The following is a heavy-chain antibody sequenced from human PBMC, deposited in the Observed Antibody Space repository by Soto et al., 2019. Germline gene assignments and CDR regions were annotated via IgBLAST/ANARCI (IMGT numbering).Heavy chain of an antibody. CDR1: GFTFSSYA. J-gene: IGHJ4*02. CDR2: ISGSGGST. Sequence: PGGSLRLSCAASGFTFSSYAMSWVRQAPGKGLEWVSAISGSGGSTYYADSVKGRFTISRDNSKNTLYLQMNSLRAEDTAVYYCAKDQYYDSSGYYYGFDYRGQGTLVTVSS. CDR3: AKDQYYDSSGYYYGFDY. V-gene: IGHV3-23*01. D-gene: IGHD3-22*01.